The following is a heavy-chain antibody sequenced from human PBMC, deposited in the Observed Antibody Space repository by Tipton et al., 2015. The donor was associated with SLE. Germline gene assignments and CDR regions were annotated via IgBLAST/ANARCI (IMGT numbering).Heavy chain of an antibody. CDR2: LYYSGTT. CDR3: AREGEDIVVVPAAPWAFDI. D-gene: IGHD2-2*01. CDR1: GGSISSGSPF. J-gene: IGHJ3*02. Sequence: TLSLTCTVSGGSISSGSPFWAWIRQPPGKGLEWIGSLYYSGTTYYNPSLTSRVTISVDTSKNQFSLKLNSVTAADTAVYYCAREGEDIVVVPAAPWAFDIWGQGTMVTVSS. V-gene: IGHV4-39*07.